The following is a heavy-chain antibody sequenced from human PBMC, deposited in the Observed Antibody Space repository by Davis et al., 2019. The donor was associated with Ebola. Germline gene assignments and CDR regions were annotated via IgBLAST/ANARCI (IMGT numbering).Heavy chain of an antibody. CDR1: GYSFTNYD. J-gene: IGHJ5*02. V-gene: IGHV1-8*01. CDR3: ARVRSCSGGSCPQGVGWLDP. CDR2: INPYICNT. D-gene: IGHD2-15*01. Sequence: ASVKVSCKVSGYSFTNYDINWVRQATGRGLEWMGWINPYICNTEYAHTFQGRVIMTRDTSLSTVYMELSSLRSEDTAVYYCARVRSCSGGSCPQGVGWLDPWGQGTLVTVSS.